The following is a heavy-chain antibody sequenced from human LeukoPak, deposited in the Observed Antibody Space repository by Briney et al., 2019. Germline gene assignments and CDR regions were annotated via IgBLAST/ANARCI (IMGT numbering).Heavy chain of an antibody. CDR1: GFTFSSYN. Sequence: GGSLRLSCAASGFTFSSYNMNWVRQAPGKGLEWVSSISSSSSYIYYTDSVKGRFTISRDNAKNTLYLQMNSLRADDTAIYYCARVSLGAAAGTSRWGQGTLVTVSS. CDR2: ISSSSSYI. D-gene: IGHD6-13*01. J-gene: IGHJ4*02. V-gene: IGHV3-21*01. CDR3: ARVSLGAAAGTSR.